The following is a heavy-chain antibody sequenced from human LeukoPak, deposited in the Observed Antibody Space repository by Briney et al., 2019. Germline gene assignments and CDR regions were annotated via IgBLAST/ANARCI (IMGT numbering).Heavy chain of an antibody. CDR3: ARARITMVRGVMRLTRFDP. Sequence: ASVKVSCKASGYTFTGYYMHWVRQAPGQGLEWMGWINPNSGGTNYAQKFQGRVTMTRDMSISTAYMELSRLRSDDTAVYYCARARITMVRGVMRLTRFDPWGQGTLVTVSS. D-gene: IGHD3-10*01. V-gene: IGHV1-2*02. CDR1: GYTFTGYY. CDR2: INPNSGGT. J-gene: IGHJ5*02.